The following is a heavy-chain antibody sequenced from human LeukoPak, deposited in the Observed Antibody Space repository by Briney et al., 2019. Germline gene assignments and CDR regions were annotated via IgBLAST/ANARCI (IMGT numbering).Heavy chain of an antibody. CDR1: GFTFSTYW. J-gene: IGHJ4*02. Sequence: PGGSLRLSCAASGFTFSTYWMHWVRQAPGKGLVWVSLMNSGGDDTRYADSVRCRFTISRDNAKNTLYLQMNSLRAEDTAVYYCARPIGYSSGHSDVYYFDYWGQGTLVTVSS. CDR2: MNSGGDDT. D-gene: IGHD6-19*01. CDR3: ARPIGYSSGHSDVYYFDY. V-gene: IGHV3-74*01.